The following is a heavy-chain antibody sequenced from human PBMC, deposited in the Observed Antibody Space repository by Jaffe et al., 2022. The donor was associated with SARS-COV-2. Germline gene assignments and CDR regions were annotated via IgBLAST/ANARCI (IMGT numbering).Heavy chain of an antibody. J-gene: IGHJ5*02. D-gene: IGHD3-3*01. CDR1: GGSFSGYY. CDR2: INHSGST. CDR3: ARGGGLRFLEWIKYWFDP. Sequence: QVQLQQWGAGLLKPSETLSLTCAVYGGSFSGYYWSWIRQPPGKGLEWIGEINHSGSTNYNPSLKSRVTISVDTSKNQFSLKLSSVTAADTAVYYCARGGGLRFLEWIKYWFDPWGQGTLVTVSS. V-gene: IGHV4-34*01.